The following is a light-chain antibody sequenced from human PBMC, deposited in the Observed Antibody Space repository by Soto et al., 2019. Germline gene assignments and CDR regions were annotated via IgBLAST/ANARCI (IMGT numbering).Light chain of an antibody. CDR1: QDIRND. CDR2: AAS. J-gene: IGKJ1*01. V-gene: IGKV1-17*01. Sequence: DIQMTQSPSSLSASVGDRVTIICRASQDIRNDLGWYQQRPGKAPKRLIYAASTLQSGVSSRFSGSGYGTEFTLTISSLQPEDFAAYYCQQYTAYPRTFGQGTKVDI. CDR3: QQYTAYPRT.